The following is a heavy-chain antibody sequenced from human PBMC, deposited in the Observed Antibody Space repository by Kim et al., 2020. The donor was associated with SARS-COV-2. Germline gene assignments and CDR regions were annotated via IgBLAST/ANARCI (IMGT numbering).Heavy chain of an antibody. CDR1: GGTFSSYA. D-gene: IGHD3-22*01. J-gene: IGHJ4*02. CDR3: ARASFFYESSGYHFDY. V-gene: IGHV1-69*04. CDR2: IIPILGIA. Sequence: SVKVSCKASGGTFSSYAINWVRQAPGQGLEWMGRIIPILGIANYAQKFQGRVTINADKSTSTAYMELSSLRSEDTAVYYCARASFFYESSGYHFDYWGQ.